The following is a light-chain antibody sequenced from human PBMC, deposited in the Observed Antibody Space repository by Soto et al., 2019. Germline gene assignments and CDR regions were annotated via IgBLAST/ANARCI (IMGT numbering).Light chain of an antibody. CDR1: QSISSW. Sequence: DIQMTQSPSTLSASVGDRVTITCRASQSISSWLAWYQQKPGKAPKLLIYDASSLESGVPSRFSGSGSGTEFTLAISGLQPDDFATYYCQQYNSYHTFGGGTKVEIK. CDR2: DAS. CDR3: QQYNSYHT. V-gene: IGKV1-5*01. J-gene: IGKJ4*01.